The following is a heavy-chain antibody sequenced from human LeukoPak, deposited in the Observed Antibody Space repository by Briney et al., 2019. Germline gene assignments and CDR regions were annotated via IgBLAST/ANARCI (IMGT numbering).Heavy chain of an antibody. CDR2: IYYSGST. CDR1: GGSISSSSYY. J-gene: IGHJ5*02. V-gene: IGHV4-39*07. D-gene: IGHD3-10*01. Sequence: SETLSLTCTVSGGSISSSSYYWGWIRQPPGKGLEWIGSIYYSGSTYYNPSLKSRVTISVDTSKNQFSLKLSSVTAADTAVYYCARDGNYYGSGSYFGWFDPWGQGTLVTVSS. CDR3: ARDGNYYGSGSYFGWFDP.